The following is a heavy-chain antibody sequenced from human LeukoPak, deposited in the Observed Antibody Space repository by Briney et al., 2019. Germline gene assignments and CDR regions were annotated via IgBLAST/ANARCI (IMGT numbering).Heavy chain of an antibody. CDR1: GGSISSYY. J-gene: IGHJ3*02. CDR3: ARARPDILLWFSPDAFDI. CDR2: IYYSGST. V-gene: IGHV4-59*08. D-gene: IGHD3-10*01. Sequence: SETLSLTCTVSGGSISSYYWSWIRQPPGKGLEWIGYIYYSGSTNYNPSLKSRVTISVDTSKNQFSLKLSSVTAADTAVYYCARARPDILLWFSPDAFDIWGQGTMVTVSS.